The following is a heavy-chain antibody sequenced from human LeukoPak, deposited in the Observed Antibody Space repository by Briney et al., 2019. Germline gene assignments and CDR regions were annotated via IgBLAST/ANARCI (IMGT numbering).Heavy chain of an antibody. Sequence: GGSLRLSCAASGFTFSDYSMNWVRQAPGKGLEWISYISSSSSTIYYADSVKGRFTISRDNAKNSLYLQMNSLRAEDTAVYYCARENPDYWYFDLWGRGTLVTVSS. J-gene: IGHJ2*01. V-gene: IGHV3-48*01. CDR1: GFTFSDYS. D-gene: IGHD1-14*01. CDR3: ARENPDYWYFDL. CDR2: ISSSSSTI.